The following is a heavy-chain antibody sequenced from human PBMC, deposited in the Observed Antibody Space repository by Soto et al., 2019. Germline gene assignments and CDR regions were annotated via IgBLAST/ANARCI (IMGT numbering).Heavy chain of an antibody. CDR3: ARGIAAAGGGGWFDP. J-gene: IGHJ5*02. V-gene: IGHV4-59*01. CDR1: GGSISSYY. Sequence: QVQLQESGPGLVKPSETLSLTCTVSGGSISSYYWSWIRQPPGKGLEWIGYIYYSGSTNYNPSLKIRVTISVDTSKNQFSLKLSSVTAADTAVYYCARGIAAAGGGGWFDPCGQGTLVTVSS. D-gene: IGHD6-13*01. CDR2: IYYSGST.